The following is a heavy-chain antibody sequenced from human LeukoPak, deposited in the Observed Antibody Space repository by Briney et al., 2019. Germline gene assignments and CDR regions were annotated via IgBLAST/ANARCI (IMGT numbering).Heavy chain of an antibody. D-gene: IGHD1-26*01. J-gene: IGHJ4*02. CDR2: ISAYNGNT. CDR1: GYTFTSYG. CDR3: ARESGELVYYFDY. Sequence: ASVKVSCKAFGYTFTSYGISWVRQAPGQGLEWMGWISAYNGNTNYAQKLQGRVTTTTDTSTSTAYMELSSLRSEDTAVYYCARESGELVYYFDYWGQGTLVTVSS. V-gene: IGHV1-18*01.